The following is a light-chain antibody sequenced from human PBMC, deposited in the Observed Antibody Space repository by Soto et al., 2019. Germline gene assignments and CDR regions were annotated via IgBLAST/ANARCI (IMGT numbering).Light chain of an antibody. CDR3: MQALQTPAT. Sequence: DSVMTQSPLSLAVTPGEPASISCRSSQSLLHSNGYNYLDWYLQKPGQSPQLLIYLGSNRASGVPDRFSGSGSGTDFTLKISRVEAEDVGVYYCMQALQTPATFGQGTRLEIK. J-gene: IGKJ5*01. CDR2: LGS. CDR1: QSLLHSNGYNY. V-gene: IGKV2-28*01.